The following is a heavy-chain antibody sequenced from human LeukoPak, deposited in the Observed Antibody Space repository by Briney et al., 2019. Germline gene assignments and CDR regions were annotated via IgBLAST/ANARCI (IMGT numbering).Heavy chain of an antibody. Sequence: GGSLRLSCAASGFTFSSYAMSWVRQAPGKGLEWVSAISGSGGSTYYADSVKGRFTISRDNSKNTLYLQMNSLRAEDTAVYYCAKDRVHYDFWSGYPHFDYWGQGTLVAVSS. D-gene: IGHD3-3*01. CDR3: AKDRVHYDFWSGYPHFDY. CDR1: GFTFSSYA. CDR2: ISGSGGST. J-gene: IGHJ4*02. V-gene: IGHV3-23*01.